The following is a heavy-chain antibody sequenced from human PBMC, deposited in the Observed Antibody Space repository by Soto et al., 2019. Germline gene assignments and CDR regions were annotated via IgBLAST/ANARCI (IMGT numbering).Heavy chain of an antibody. CDR1: GYSFTSYW. J-gene: IGHJ4*02. V-gene: IGHV5-51*01. CDR3: ARQRISDYDILTGYPPYFDY. D-gene: IGHD3-9*01. CDR2: IYPGDSDT. Sequence: PGESLKISCKGSGYSFTSYWIGWVRQMPGKGLEWMGIIYPGDSDTRYSPSFQGQVTISADKSISTAYLQWSSLKASDTAMYYCARQRISDYDILTGYPPYFDYWGQGTLVTVSS.